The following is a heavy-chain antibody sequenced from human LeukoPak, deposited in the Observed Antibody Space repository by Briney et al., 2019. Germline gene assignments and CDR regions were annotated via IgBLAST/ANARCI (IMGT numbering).Heavy chain of an antibody. V-gene: IGHV5-51*01. D-gene: IGHD3-10*01. CDR3: ARAPITMVRGVIFDYFDY. CDR2: IYPGDSDT. CDR1: GSSFTSYW. Sequence: GESLQISCQGSGSSFTSYWIGWVRQLPGKGLEWMGIIYPGDSDTRYSPSFQGQVTISADKSISIAYLQWSSLKASDTAMYYCARAPITMVRGVIFDYFDYWGQGTLVTVSS. J-gene: IGHJ4*02.